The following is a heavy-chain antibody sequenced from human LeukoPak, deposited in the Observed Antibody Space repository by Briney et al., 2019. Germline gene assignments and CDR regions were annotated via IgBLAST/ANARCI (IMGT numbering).Heavy chain of an antibody. CDR2: INSDGSST. J-gene: IGHJ4*02. CDR3: AKGPRITMIVVVTGPYFDY. D-gene: IGHD3-22*01. CDR1: GFTCSSYW. Sequence: GGSLRLSCAASGFTCSSYWMHWVRQVPGKGLLWVSRINSDGSSTSYADSVKGRFTISRDNSKNTLYLQMNSLRAEDTAVYYCAKGPRITMIVVVTGPYFDYWGQGTLVTVST. V-gene: IGHV3-74*01.